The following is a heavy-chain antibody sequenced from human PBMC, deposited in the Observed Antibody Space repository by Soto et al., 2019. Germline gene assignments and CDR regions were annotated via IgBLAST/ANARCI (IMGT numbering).Heavy chain of an antibody. D-gene: IGHD6-19*01. Sequence: GGSLRLSCAASGFTFSTYLIILVRQAPGKGLEWVANIKYDGSETYYVDSVKGRFTISRDNAKNSLYLQMNSLRGEDTAVYYCARYSSAWGLWGQGTLVTVSS. CDR1: GFTFSTYL. CDR2: IKYDGSET. V-gene: IGHV3-7*01. J-gene: IGHJ4*02. CDR3: ARYSSAWGL.